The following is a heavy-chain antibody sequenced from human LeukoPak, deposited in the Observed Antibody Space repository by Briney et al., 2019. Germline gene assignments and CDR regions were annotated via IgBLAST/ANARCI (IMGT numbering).Heavy chain of an antibody. Sequence: GGSLRLSCAPSGFTFSSYAMSWVRQAPGKGLEWVSAISGSGGSTYYADSVKGRFTISRDNSKNTLYLQMNSLRAEDTAVYYCAKADSSGYHHNFDYWGQGTLVTVSS. D-gene: IGHD3-22*01. J-gene: IGHJ4*02. CDR3: AKADSSGYHHNFDY. CDR2: ISGSGGST. V-gene: IGHV3-23*01. CDR1: GFTFSSYA.